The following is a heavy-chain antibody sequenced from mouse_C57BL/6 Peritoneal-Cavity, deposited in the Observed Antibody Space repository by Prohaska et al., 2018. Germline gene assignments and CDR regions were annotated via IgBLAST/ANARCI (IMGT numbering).Heavy chain of an antibody. V-gene: IGHV8-12*01. CDR2: IYWDDDK. J-gene: IGHJ4*01. CDR1: GFSLSTSGMG. CDR3: ARDGYLYAMDY. Sequence: QVTLKESGPGILQSSQTLSLTCSFSGFSLSTSGMGVSWIRQPSGKGLEWLAHIYWDDDKRYNPSLKSRPTISKDTSRNQVFLKITSVDTADTATYYCARDGYLYAMDYWGQGTSVTVSS. D-gene: IGHD2-3*01.